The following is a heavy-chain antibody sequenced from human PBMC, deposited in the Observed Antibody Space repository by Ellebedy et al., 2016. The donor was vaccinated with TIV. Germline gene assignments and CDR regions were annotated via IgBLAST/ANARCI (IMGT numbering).Heavy chain of an antibody. D-gene: IGHD5-24*01. Sequence: GESLKISCGASGFIFSNYWIHWVRQAPGKGLVWVSRIYRDGSGTDYADSVKGRFTFSRDNTRNTLYLQMNSLRVEDTAVYYCVRDGDGYNFDYWGQGALVTVSS. CDR1: GFIFSNYW. J-gene: IGHJ4*02. CDR3: VRDGDGYNFDY. V-gene: IGHV3-74*01. CDR2: IYRDGSGT.